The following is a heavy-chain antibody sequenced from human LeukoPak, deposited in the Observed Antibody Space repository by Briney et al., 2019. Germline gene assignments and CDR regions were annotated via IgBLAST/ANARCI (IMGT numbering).Heavy chain of an antibody. Sequence: QSGGSLRLSCAASGFTFSSYAMSWVRQAPGKGLERVSALSGSGGSTYYADSVKGRFTISRDNSKNTLYLQMNSLRAEDTAVYYCALTAGRYYYYGMDVWGQGTTVTVSS. CDR1: GFTFSSYA. J-gene: IGHJ6*02. CDR2: LSGSGGST. V-gene: IGHV3-23*01. D-gene: IGHD6-13*01. CDR3: ALTAGRYYYYGMDV.